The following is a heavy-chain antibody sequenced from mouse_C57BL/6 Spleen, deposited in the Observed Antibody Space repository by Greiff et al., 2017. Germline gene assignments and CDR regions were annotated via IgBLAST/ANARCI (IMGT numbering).Heavy chain of an antibody. J-gene: IGHJ1*03. CDR2: INPNNGGT. V-gene: IGHV1-18*01. D-gene: IGHD2-3*01. Sequence: EVKLQESGPELVKPGASVKIPCKASGYKFTDYNMDWVKQSHGKSLEWIGDINPNNGGTIYNQKFKGKATVTVDKSSSTAYMELSSLTSEDTAVDYCARARWVLRDVDFWGTGTTVTVSS. CDR3: ARARWVLRDVDF. CDR1: GYKFTDYN.